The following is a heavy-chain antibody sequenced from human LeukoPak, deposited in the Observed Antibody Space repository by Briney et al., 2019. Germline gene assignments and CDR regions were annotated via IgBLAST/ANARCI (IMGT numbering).Heavy chain of an antibody. CDR3: ARVPPTFWSAYSSFDY. CDR2: LNPNSGGT. Sequence: ASVKVSCKASGYTFTAYYMHWVRQAPGQGLEWMGWLNPNSGGTKYAQKFQGRVTMTRDTSTSTAYMELSSLNSDDTAVYYCARVPPTFWSAYSSFDYWGQGTLVTVSS. D-gene: IGHD3-3*01. V-gene: IGHV1-2*02. J-gene: IGHJ4*02. CDR1: GYTFTAYY.